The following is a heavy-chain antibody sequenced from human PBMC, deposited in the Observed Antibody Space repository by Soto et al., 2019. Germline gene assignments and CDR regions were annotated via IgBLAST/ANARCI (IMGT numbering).Heavy chain of an antibody. V-gene: IGHV3-7*03. CDR1: GFTFGSYW. D-gene: IGHD5-18*01. CDR2: IKWDASEK. J-gene: IGHJ4*02. CDR3: AKGYGYSYGLYYFDY. Sequence: PGGSLRLSCAASGFTFGSYWMSWVRQAPGKGLEWLATIKWDASEKKYVDSVKGRFTMSRDNAKNSLYLQMHSLRAEDTAVYYCAKGYGYSYGLYYFDYWGQGTLVTVSS.